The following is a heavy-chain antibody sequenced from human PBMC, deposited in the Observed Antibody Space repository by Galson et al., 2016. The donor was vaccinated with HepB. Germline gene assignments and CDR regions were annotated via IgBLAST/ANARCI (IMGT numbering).Heavy chain of an antibody. CDR1: GFTFNSYA. V-gene: IGHV3-30*04. Sequence: SLRLSCAASGFTFNSYAMHWVRQAPGKGLEWVAVISYDGSNKYYGDFVKGRFTVSRDNSKNTLYLQMDSLRAEDTAVYYRAKARIASPGCSSNICYGWFDLWGQGTLVTVSS. CDR3: AKARIASPGCSSNICYGWFDL. D-gene: IGHD2-2*01. J-gene: IGHJ5*02. CDR2: ISYDGSNK.